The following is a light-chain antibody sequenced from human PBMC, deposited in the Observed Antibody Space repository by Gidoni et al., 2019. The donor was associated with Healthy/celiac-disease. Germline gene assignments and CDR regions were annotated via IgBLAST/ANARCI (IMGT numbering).Light chain of an antibody. CDR2: DAS. J-gene: IGKJ4*01. Sequence: SPAPLSLSPEERTTPSWRASQSGSNYLAWYQQKPGQATRLLNYDASNRATGIPARIGGSGSGTDFTLTISSLEPEDFAVYYCQQRSNLLTFGGGTKVEIK. CDR1: QSGSNY. CDR3: QQRSNLLT. V-gene: IGKV3-11*01.